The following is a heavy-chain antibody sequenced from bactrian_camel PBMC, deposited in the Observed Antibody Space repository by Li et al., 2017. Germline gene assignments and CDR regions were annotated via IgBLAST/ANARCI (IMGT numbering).Heavy chain of an antibody. Sequence: QLVESGGGSVKPGGSLTLTCVVSTTTKSTTASVGWFRQAPGKEREAVAAISRLTRATYYADSVKGRFTISRDNAKNTLYLQLNSLRPEDTAVYYCAARWYESDYGDKADFGYWGQGTQVTVS. CDR2: ISRLTRAT. J-gene: IGHJ6*01. CDR1: TTTKSTTAS. CDR3: AARWYESDYGDKADFGY. D-gene: IGHD4*01. V-gene: IGHV3-3*01.